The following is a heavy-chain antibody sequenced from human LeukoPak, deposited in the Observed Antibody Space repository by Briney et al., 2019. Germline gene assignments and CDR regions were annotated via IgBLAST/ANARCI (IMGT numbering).Heavy chain of an antibody. D-gene: IGHD3-10*01. V-gene: IGHV4-59*01. CDR3: ALRGSPPMV. CDR1: GGSISKYY. Sequence: SETLSLTCTVSGGSISKYYWSWIRQPPGKGLEWMGYIYYSGSTNYNPSLKSRVTISVATSKNQFSLKLSSVTAADTAVYYCALRGSPPMVWGQEAMVTVSS. J-gene: IGHJ3*01. CDR2: IYYSGST.